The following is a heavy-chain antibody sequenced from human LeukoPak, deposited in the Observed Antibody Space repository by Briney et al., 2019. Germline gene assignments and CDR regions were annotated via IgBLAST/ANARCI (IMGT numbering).Heavy chain of an antibody. J-gene: IGHJ4*02. CDR2: IKNKTNGGTT. D-gene: IGHD2-2*01. Sequence: GGSLRLSCAASGSIFSSAWMTWVRQAPGKGLEWVGHIKNKTNGGTTDYAAPVKGRFIISRDDSKNTLYLQMNSLRTEDTAVYYCARGFCSSTSCYQGPFDFWGQGTLVTVSS. CDR1: GSIFSSAW. CDR3: ARGFCSSTSCYQGPFDF. V-gene: IGHV3-15*01.